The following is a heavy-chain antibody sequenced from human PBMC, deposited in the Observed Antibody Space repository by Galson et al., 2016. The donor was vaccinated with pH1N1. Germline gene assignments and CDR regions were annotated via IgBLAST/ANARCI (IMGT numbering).Heavy chain of an antibody. CDR2: IWFDGSNT. J-gene: IGHJ4*02. V-gene: IGHV3-33*03. CDR3: ASGSGSHSY. Sequence: SLRLSCAASGFAFSNYGIHWVRQAPGKGLEWVAVIWFDGSNTHYADSVKGRFTISRDNAKNSVYLQMNSLRAEDTALYYCASGSGSHSYWGQGTLVIVSS. D-gene: IGHD1-26*01. CDR1: GFAFSNYG.